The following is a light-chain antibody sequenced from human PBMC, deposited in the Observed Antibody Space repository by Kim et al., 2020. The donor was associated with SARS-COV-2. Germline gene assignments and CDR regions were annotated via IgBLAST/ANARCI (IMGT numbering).Light chain of an antibody. V-gene: IGLV2-8*01. CDR2: EVT. CDR1: SSAVGAYDY. Sequence: QSVTISCTGTSSAVGAYDYVSWYQQRPGKAPKLIIYEVTTRSSGVPDRFSGSKSGNTASLTVSGLQAEDEADYYCCSYAGSNIPFVFGTGTKVTVL. J-gene: IGLJ1*01. CDR3: CSYAGSNIPFV.